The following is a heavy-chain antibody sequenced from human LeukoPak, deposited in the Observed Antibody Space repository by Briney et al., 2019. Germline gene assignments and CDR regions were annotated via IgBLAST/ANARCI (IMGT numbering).Heavy chain of an antibody. Sequence: PGGSLRLSCAAFGFTFSSHWTHWVRQAPGKGLLWISLTNINGSSTTYADSVKGRFTISKDHAQNPLYLQMDSLRAEGHAVYYCTRGSVVVPISASDIWGQGTMVSVSS. J-gene: IGHJ3*02. V-gene: IGHV3-74*01. D-gene: IGHD2-21*01. CDR3: TRGSVVVPISASDI. CDR1: GFTFSSHW. CDR2: TNINGSST.